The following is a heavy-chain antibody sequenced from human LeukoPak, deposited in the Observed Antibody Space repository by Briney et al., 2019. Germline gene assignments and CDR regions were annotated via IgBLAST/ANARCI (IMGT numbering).Heavy chain of an antibody. J-gene: IGHJ4*02. CDR3: VRENHGSFDY. CDR1: GFTFRSYY. CDR2: ISSSSTYI. Sequence: KPGGSLRLSCAASGFTFRSYYVNWVRRAPGKGLEWVSCISSSSTYIYYADSVRGRFAISRDNAKNSLYLQMNSLRAEDTAVYYCVRENHGSFDYWGQGSLVTVSS. D-gene: IGHD1-14*01. V-gene: IGHV3-21*01.